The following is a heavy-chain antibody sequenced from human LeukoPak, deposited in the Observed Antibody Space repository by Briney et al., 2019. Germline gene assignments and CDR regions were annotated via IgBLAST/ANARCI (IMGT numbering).Heavy chain of an antibody. CDR1: GGSFSGYY. V-gene: IGHV4-34*01. J-gene: IGHJ5*02. D-gene: IGHD2-2*01. Sequence: SETLSLTCAVYGGSFSGYYWSWIRQPPGKGLEWIGEINHSGSTNYNPSLKSRVTMSVDTSKNQFSLKLSSVTAADTAVYYCARARYCSSTSCYADWFDPWGQGTLVTVSS. CDR2: INHSGST. CDR3: ARARYCSSTSCYADWFDP.